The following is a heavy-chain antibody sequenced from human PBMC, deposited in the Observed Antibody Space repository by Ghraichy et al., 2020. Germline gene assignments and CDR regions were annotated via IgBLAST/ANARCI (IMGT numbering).Heavy chain of an antibody. J-gene: IGHJ5*02. CDR2: ISPGNDRT. D-gene: IGHD3-10*01. CDR1: GYPFKDYA. Sequence: ASVKVSCKASGYPFKDYAIHWVRQAPGQSLEWMGWISPGNDRTTYSQKFQDRVTFSRDTSANTVYMQMSSLRSEDTATYYCARDPFTLLRGILGANWFDPWGQGTLVTVSS. CDR3: ARDPFTLLRGILGANWFDP. V-gene: IGHV1-3*01.